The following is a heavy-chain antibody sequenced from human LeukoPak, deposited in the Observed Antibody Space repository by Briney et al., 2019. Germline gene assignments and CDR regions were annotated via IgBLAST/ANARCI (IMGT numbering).Heavy chain of an antibody. CDR1: GGTFSSYA. CDR3: ARMPIRDSSSWSPFDY. CDR2: IIPILGIA. Sequence: SVKVTCKASGGTFSSYAISWVRQAPGQGLEWMGRIIPILGIANYAQKFQGRVTITADKSTSTAYMELSSLRSEDTAVYYCARMPIRDSSSWSPFDYWGQGTLVTVSS. J-gene: IGHJ4*02. D-gene: IGHD6-13*01. V-gene: IGHV1-69*04.